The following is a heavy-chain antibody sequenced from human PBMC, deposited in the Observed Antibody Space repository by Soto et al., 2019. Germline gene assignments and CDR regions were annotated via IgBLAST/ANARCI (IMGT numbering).Heavy chain of an antibody. CDR2: INHSGST. CDR3: ARGLRVSGYSSSWYDY. J-gene: IGHJ4*02. CDR1: GGSFSGYY. D-gene: IGHD6-13*01. V-gene: IGHV4-34*01. Sequence: SETLSLTCAVYGGSFSGYYWSWIRQPPGKGLEWIREINHSGSTNYNPSLKSRVTISVDTSKNQFSLKLSSVTAADTAVYYCARGLRVSGYSSSWYDYWGQGTLVTVSS.